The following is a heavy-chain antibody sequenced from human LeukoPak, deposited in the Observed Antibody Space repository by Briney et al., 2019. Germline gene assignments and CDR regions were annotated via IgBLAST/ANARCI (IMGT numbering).Heavy chain of an antibody. J-gene: IGHJ3*02. CDR1: GYTFTSYD. CDR3: ARDIDWELLGNAFDI. CDR2: INAGNGNT. Sequence: ASVKVSCKASGYTFTSYDINWVRQATGQGLEWMGWINAGNGNTKYSQKFQGRVTITRDTSASTAYMELSSLRSEDTAVYYCARDIDWELLGNAFDIWGQGTMVTVSS. V-gene: IGHV1-3*01. D-gene: IGHD1-26*01.